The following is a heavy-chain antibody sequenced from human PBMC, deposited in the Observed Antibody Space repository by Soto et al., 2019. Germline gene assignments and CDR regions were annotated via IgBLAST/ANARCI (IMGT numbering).Heavy chain of an antibody. J-gene: IGHJ4*02. CDR3: ARKSYGSGSYYNDY. Sequence: SETLSLTCTVSGGSISSGGYYWSWIRQHPGKGLEWNGYIYYSVSTYYNPSLKSRVTISVDTSKNQFSLNLSSVTAADTAVYYCARKSYGSGSYYNDYWGQGTLVTVSS. CDR1: GGSISSGGYY. D-gene: IGHD3-10*01. V-gene: IGHV4-31*03. CDR2: IYYSVST.